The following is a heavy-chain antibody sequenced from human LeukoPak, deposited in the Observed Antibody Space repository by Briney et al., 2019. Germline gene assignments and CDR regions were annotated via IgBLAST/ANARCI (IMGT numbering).Heavy chain of an antibody. CDR1: GFTVSSNY. Sequence: GGSLRLSCAASGFTVSSNYMSWVRQAPGKGLEWVSVIYSGGSTYYADSVKGRFTISRDDSKNTLSLQMNSLRVEDTAVYYCARDLAWGAFDYWGQGTLVTVSS. J-gene: IGHJ4*02. D-gene: IGHD7-27*01. CDR3: ARDLAWGAFDY. V-gene: IGHV3-53*01. CDR2: IYSGGST.